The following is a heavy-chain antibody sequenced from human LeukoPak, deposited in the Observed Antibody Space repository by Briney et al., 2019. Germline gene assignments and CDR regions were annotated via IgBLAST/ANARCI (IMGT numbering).Heavy chain of an antibody. Sequence: ASVTVSCKASGYTFTGYYMHWVRQAPGQGLEWMGWINPDSGGTNYAQRFQGRVTMTRDTSISTAYLELSRLRSDDTAVYYCARRGDYYGSGSYYSLDYWGQGTLVTVSS. CDR3: ARRGDYYGSGSYYSLDY. D-gene: IGHD3-10*01. CDR1: GYTFTGYY. V-gene: IGHV1-2*02. CDR2: INPDSGGT. J-gene: IGHJ4*02.